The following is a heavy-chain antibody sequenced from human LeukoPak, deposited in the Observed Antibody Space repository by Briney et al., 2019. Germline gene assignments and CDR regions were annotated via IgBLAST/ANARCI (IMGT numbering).Heavy chain of an antibody. D-gene: IGHD3-22*01. CDR2: IYSGGGT. V-gene: IGHV3-53*01. Sequence: GGSLRLSCAASGFAVSSNYMSWVRQAPGKGLEWVSVIYSGGGTYYANSVKGRFTISRDNSKSTLYLQMNSLRAEDTAVYYCARGGRYYESSGYYHDAFDIWGQGTMVTVSS. CDR3: ARGGRYYESSGYYHDAFDI. CDR1: GFAVSSNY. J-gene: IGHJ3*02.